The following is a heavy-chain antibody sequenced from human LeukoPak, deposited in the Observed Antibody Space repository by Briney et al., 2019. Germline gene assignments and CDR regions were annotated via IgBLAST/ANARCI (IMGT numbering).Heavy chain of an antibody. D-gene: IGHD3-9*01. CDR2: INHSGST. CDR3: ARDHKLRYFDWLLSPGLGY. V-gene: IGHV4-39*07. J-gene: IGHJ4*02. CDR1: GGSISSSSYY. Sequence: PSETLSLTCTVSGGSISSSSYYWGWIRQPPGKGLEWIGEINHSGSTNYNPSLKSRVTISVDTSKNQFSLKLSSVTAADTAVYYCARDHKLRYFDWLLSPGLGYWGQGTLVTVSS.